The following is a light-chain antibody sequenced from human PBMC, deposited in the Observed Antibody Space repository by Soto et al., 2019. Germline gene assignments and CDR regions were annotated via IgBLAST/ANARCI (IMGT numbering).Light chain of an antibody. CDR2: SNN. J-gene: IGLJ2*01. V-gene: IGLV1-44*01. Sequence: QLVLTQPPSASGTPGQRVTISCFGSSSNIGSNTVNWYQQLPGTAPKLLIYSNNQGPSGVPDRFSGSKSGTSASLAISGLQSEDEADYYCAAWDDSLNGVVFGGGTKVTVL. CDR3: AAWDDSLNGVV. CDR1: SSNIGSNT.